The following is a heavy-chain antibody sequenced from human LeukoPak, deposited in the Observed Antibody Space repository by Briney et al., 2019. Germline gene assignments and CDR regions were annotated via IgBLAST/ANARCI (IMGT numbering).Heavy chain of an antibody. Sequence: PSETLSLTCTVSGGSISSSSYYWGWIRQPPGKGLEWIGSIYYSGSTYYNPSLKSRVTISVDTSKNQFSLKLSSVTAADTAVYYCASQGRSIAAAIRNWGQGTLVTVSS. D-gene: IGHD6-13*01. CDR3: ASQGRSIAAAIRN. J-gene: IGHJ4*02. V-gene: IGHV4-39*07. CDR1: GGSISSSSYY. CDR2: IYYSGST.